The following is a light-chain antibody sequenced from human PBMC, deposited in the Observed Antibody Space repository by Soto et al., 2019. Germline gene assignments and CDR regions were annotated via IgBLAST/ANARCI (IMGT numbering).Light chain of an antibody. Sequence: QSVLTQPTSASGSPGQSVTISCTGTSSDVGGYNYVSWYQQHPGKAPKLMIYEVSKRPSGVPDRFSGSKSGNTASLTVSGLQAEDEADYYCSSYAGGNNLVFGGGTKLPVL. CDR1: SSDVGGYNY. CDR2: EVS. J-gene: IGLJ2*01. CDR3: SSYAGGNNLV. V-gene: IGLV2-8*01.